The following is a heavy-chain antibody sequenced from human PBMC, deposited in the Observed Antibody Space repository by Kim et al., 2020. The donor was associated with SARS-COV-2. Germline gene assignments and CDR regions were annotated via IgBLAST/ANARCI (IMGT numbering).Heavy chain of an antibody. CDR2: ISYDGSNK. J-gene: IGHJ1*01. CDR1: GFTFSSYG. CDR3: AKSEVTTGSFQH. Sequence: EGSLRLSCAASGFTFSSYGMHWVRQAPGKGLEWVAVISYDGSNKYYADSVKGRFTISRDNSKNTLYLQMNSLRAEDTAVYYCAKSEVTTGSFQHWGQGTLVTVSS. V-gene: IGHV3-30*18. D-gene: IGHD4-17*01.